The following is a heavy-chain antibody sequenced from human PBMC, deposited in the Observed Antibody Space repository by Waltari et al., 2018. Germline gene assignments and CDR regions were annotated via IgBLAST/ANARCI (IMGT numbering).Heavy chain of an antibody. Sequence: QVQLQESGPGLVKPSETLSLTCIVSGGSISSYSWSWIRQPPVEGLEWIGYIYDTGTTNYNPSLKSRVTISVDTSKKQLSLKLRSVTAADTGVYYCAKNYGDNVDGAFDIWGQGTMVTVSS. CDR2: IYDTGTT. V-gene: IGHV4-59*01. D-gene: IGHD4-17*01. CDR1: GGSISSYS. J-gene: IGHJ3*02. CDR3: AKNYGDNVDGAFDI.